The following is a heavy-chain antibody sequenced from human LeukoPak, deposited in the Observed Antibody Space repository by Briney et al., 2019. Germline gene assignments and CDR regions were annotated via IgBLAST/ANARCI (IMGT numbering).Heavy chain of an antibody. CDR3: ASQYCISTSCSREPFDY. CDR2: IYYSGST. Sequence: PSVTLSLTCTVSGGSISSSSYYWGWIRQPPGKGLEWIGSIYYSGSTYYNPSLKSRVTISVDTSKNQFSLKLSSLTAADTAVYYCASQYCISTSCSREPFDYLGQGTLVTVSS. CDR1: GGSISSSSYY. J-gene: IGHJ4*02. V-gene: IGHV4-39*01. D-gene: IGHD2-2*01.